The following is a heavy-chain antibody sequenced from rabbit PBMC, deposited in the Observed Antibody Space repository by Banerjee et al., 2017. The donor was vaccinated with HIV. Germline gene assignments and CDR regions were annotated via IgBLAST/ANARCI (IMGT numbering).Heavy chain of an antibody. CDR1: GFDFSSYG. CDR3: ARGVRGFNL. Sequence: QEQLVESGGGLVQPGGSLKLSCKASGFDFSSYGVSWVRQAPGKGLEWIACINTSSGNTVYASWAKGRFTISKTSSTTVTLQMTSLTAADTATYFCARGVRGFNLWGQGTLVTVS. D-gene: IGHD3-1*01. J-gene: IGHJ4*01. V-gene: IGHV1S45*01. CDR2: INTSSGNT.